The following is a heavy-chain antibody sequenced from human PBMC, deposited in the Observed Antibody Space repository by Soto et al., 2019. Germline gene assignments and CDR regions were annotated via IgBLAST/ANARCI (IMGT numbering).Heavy chain of an antibody. D-gene: IGHD3-16*01. CDR2: IKQDSSET. CDR3: VTDWGQLSGA. CDR1: GFTFSSYW. J-gene: IGHJ5*02. V-gene: IGHV3-7*03. Sequence: EVLLVESGGGLVQPGGSLRLSCAASGFTFSSYWMSWARQGPGKGLEWVAVIKQDSSETYYVDSVKGRFTVSRDNAKKSLYLQMNTLGVEDTAGYYCVTDWGQLSGAWGQGVLVTVSS.